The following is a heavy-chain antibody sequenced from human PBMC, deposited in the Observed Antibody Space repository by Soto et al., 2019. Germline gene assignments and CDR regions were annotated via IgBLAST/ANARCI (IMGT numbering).Heavy chain of an antibody. D-gene: IGHD2-21*02. CDR3: ARDHCGGDCYVLPPANLRFDR. J-gene: IGHJ5*02. CDR2: ISAYNGKT. CDR1: GYTFTSYG. V-gene: IGHV1-18*01. Sequence: ASVKVSCKASGYTFTSYGISWVRQAPGQGLEWMGWISAYNGKTNYAQKLQGRVTMTTDTSTSTAYMELRSLRSDDTAVYYCARDHCGGDCYVLPPANLRFDRWGQGTLVTVCS.